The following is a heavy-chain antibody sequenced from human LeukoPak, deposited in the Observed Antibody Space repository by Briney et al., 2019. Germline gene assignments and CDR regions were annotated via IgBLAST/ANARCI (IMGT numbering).Heavy chain of an antibody. J-gene: IGHJ5*02. V-gene: IGHV1-69*13. Sequence: ASVKVSCKASGGTFSSYAISWVRQAPGQGLEWMGGIIPIFGTANYAQKFQGRVTITADESTNTAYMELSSLRSEDTAVYYCARLLKRFGVWSGYTGRKNWFDPWGQGTLVTVSS. CDR3: ARLLKRFGVWSGYTGRKNWFDP. D-gene: IGHD3-3*01. CDR1: GGTFSSYA. CDR2: IIPIFGTA.